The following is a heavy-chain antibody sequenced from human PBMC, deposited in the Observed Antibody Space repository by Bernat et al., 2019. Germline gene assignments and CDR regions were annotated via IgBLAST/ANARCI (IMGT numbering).Heavy chain of an antibody. Sequence: EVQLVESGGGLVQPGRSLRLSCAASGFTFDDYAMHWVRQAPGKGLEWVSGISWNSATIAYADSLKDRFTISRDNAKNSLYLQMNSLRGEDTALYYCAKELSAGERFHYMDVWGIGTTVTVSS. D-gene: IGHD1-1*01. J-gene: IGHJ6*03. V-gene: IGHV3-9*01. CDR1: GFTFDDYA. CDR3: AKELSAGERFHYMDV. CDR2: ISWNSATI.